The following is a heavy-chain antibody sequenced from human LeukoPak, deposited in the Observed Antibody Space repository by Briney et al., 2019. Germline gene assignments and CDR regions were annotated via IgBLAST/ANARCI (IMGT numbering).Heavy chain of an antibody. J-gene: IGHJ5*02. CDR1: GYTFTGYY. CDR2: INPNSGGT. V-gene: IGHV1-2*02. CDR3: ARAPYCSGGNCYSGVYWFDP. D-gene: IGHD2-15*01. Sequence: ASVKVSCKASGYTFTGYYMHWVRQAPGQGLEWMGWINPNSGGTNYAQKFQGRVTMTRDTSISTAYMELSRLRSDDTAVYYCARAPYCSGGNCYSGVYWFDPWGQGTLVTVSS.